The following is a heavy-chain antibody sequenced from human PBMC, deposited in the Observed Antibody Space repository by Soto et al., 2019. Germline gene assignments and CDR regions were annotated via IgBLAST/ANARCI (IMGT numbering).Heavy chain of an antibody. CDR1: GGTFSSYA. J-gene: IGHJ5*02. CDR3: ARATMVRGVIIYNWFDP. V-gene: IGHV1-69*06. D-gene: IGHD3-10*01. CDR2: IIPIFGTA. Sequence: SVKVSCKASGGTFSSYAMSWVRQAPGQGLEWMGGIIPIFGTANYAQKFQGRVTITADKSTSTAYMELSSLRSEETAVYYCARATMVRGVIIYNWFDPWGQGTMVTFYS.